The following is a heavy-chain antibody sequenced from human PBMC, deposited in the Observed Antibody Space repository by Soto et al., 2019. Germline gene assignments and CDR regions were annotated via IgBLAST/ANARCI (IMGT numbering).Heavy chain of an antibody. CDR1: GFTFTNYG. Sequence: ASVKVSCKASGFTFTNYGIHWVRQAHGQSPDRMGGINAANGDTKYSKKFQGRVTITRDTSASTAYMELTSLRFEDTAVYYCAKDADGTSWYDWFAPCG. V-gene: IGHV1-3*01. J-gene: IGHJ5*02. CDR2: INAANGDT. D-gene: IGHD6-13*01. CDR3: AKDADGTSWYDWFAP.